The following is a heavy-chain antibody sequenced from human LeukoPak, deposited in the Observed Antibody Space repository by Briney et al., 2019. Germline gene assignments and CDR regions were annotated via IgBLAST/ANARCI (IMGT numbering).Heavy chain of an antibody. CDR1: GYTFISYD. D-gene: IGHD4-17*01. CDR2: INPSGGST. V-gene: IGHV1-46*01. CDR3: ARYGHSPFFDY. J-gene: IGHJ4*02. Sequence: ASVKVSCKASGYTFISYDLNWVRQVPGQGLEWMGIINPSGGSTTNAQKFQGRVIMTRDMSTSTVYMELSSLRSEDTAVYFCARYGHSPFFDYWGQGTLVIVSS.